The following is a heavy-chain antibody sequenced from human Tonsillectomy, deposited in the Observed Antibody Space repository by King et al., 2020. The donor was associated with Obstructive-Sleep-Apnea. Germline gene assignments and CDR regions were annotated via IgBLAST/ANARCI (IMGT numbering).Heavy chain of an antibody. CDR3: ARRAGGSGSWEYYFDY. J-gene: IGHJ4*02. Sequence: VQLVESGGGLVQPGGSLRLSCAASGFTFSSYDMHWVRQAAGKGLEWVSAIGTSGDTYYPGSVKGRFNLSSENAKNSLYLKMNSLRAGDTAVYYCARRAGGSGSWEYYFDYWGQGTLVTVSS. CDR1: GFTFSSYD. V-gene: IGHV3-13*01. D-gene: IGHD3-10*01. CDR2: IGTSGDT.